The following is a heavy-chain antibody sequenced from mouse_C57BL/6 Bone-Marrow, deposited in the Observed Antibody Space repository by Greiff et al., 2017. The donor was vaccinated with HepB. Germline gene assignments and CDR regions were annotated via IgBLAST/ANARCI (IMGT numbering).Heavy chain of an antibody. Sequence: QVQLQQPGAELVMPGASVKLSCKASGYTFTSYWMHWVKQRPGQGLEWIGEIDPSDSYTNYNQKFKGKSTLTVDKSSSTAYMQLSSLTSEDSAVYYCARSCYSFMDYWGQGTSVTVSS. CDR2: IDPSDSYT. J-gene: IGHJ4*01. D-gene: IGHD3-2*02. CDR1: GYTFTSYW. V-gene: IGHV1-69*01. CDR3: ARSCYSFMDY.